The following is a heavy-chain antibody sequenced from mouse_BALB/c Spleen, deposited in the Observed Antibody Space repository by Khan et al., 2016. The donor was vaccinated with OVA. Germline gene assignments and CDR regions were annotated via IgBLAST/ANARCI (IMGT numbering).Heavy chain of an antibody. CDR3: ARGYYGYGNYFDF. V-gene: IGHV1-66*01. J-gene: IGHJ2*01. CDR2: IFPGSDDT. Sequence: QVQLQQSGPELVKPGASVNISCKTSGYRFANYYIHWVKQRPGQGLEWIGWIFPGSDDTQYTEMFKGKATLTADTSSSTAFMQLSSLRSDDSAVYFCARGYYGYGNYFDFWGQGTTLSVSS. CDR1: GYRFANYY. D-gene: IGHD1-2*01.